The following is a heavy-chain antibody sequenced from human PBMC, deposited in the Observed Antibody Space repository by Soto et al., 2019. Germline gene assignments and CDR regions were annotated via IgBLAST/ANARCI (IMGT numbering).Heavy chain of an antibody. CDR2: FDPEDGET. CDR1: GYRITDLS. Sequence: ASVKVSWKVCGYRITDLSMQCVRQAPKKGLEWMGGFDPEDGETIYAQKFQGRVTMTEDTSTDTAYMELSSLRSEDTAVYYCATGKYYYDSSGYYPTGKNYYYYGMDVWGQGTTVTVSS. V-gene: IGHV1-24*01. J-gene: IGHJ6*02. D-gene: IGHD3-22*01. CDR3: ATGKYYYDSSGYYPTGKNYYYYGMDV.